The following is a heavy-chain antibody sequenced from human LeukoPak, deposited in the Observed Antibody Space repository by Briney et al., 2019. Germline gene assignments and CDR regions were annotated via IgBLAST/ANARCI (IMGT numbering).Heavy chain of an antibody. CDR2: IYTSGST. CDR1: GGSISSYY. J-gene: IGHJ4*02. D-gene: IGHD3-10*01. CDR3: ARDLMVRGVIFIDY. V-gene: IGHV4-4*09. Sequence: SETLSLTCTVSGGSISSYYWSWIRQPPGKGLEWIGYIYTSGSTNYNPSLKSRVTISVDTSKNQFSLKLSSVTAADTAVYYCARDLMVRGVIFIDYWGQGTLVTVSS.